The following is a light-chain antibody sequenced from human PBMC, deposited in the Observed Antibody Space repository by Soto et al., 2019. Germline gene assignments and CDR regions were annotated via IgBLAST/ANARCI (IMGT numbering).Light chain of an antibody. CDR2: KAS. Sequence: DIQMTQSPSSLSASVGDSVTITCRATEDISTFLAWYQQKPGKAPKLLIYKASTLKSGVPSRFSGSGSGTEFTLTISSLQPDDFATYYCQHYNSYSEAFGQGTKVDIK. CDR1: EDISTF. J-gene: IGKJ1*01. V-gene: IGKV1-5*03. CDR3: QHYNSYSEA.